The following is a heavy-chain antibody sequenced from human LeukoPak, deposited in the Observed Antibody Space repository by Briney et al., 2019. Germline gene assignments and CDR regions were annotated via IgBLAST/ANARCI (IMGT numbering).Heavy chain of an antibody. D-gene: IGHD3-10*01. CDR3: AKVRWFGESPRGYYFDY. V-gene: IGHV3-23*01. J-gene: IGHJ4*02. CDR2: ISGSGGST. Sequence: GGSLRLSCAASGFTFSSYAMSWVRQAPGKGLEWVSAISGSGGSTYYADSVKGRFTISRGNSKNTLYLQMNSLRAEDTAVYYCAKVRWFGESPRGYYFDYWGQGTLVTVSS. CDR1: GFTFSSYA.